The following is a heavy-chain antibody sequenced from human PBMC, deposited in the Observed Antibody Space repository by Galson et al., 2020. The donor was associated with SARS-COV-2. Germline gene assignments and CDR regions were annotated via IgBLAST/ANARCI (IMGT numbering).Heavy chain of an antibody. CDR3: ASPRSRAGVDY. Sequence: SETLSLTCTVSGGSISSSSYYWGWIRQPPGKGLEWIGSIYYSGSTYYNPSLKSRVTISVDTSKNQFSLKLSSVTAADTAVYYCASPRSRAGVDYWGQGTLVTVSS. V-gene: IGHV4-39*01. CDR1: GGSISSSSYY. CDR2: IYYSGST. J-gene: IGHJ4*02. D-gene: IGHD6-6*01.